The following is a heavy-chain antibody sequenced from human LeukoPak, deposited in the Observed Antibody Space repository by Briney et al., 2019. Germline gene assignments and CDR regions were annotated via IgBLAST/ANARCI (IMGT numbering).Heavy chain of an antibody. CDR2: IYYSGST. V-gene: IGHV4-61*01. CDR1: GGSISSSSYY. J-gene: IGHJ3*02. D-gene: IGHD6-19*01. CDR3: ARGRRWLVPLGAFDI. Sequence: SETLSLTCTVSGGSISSSSYYWSWIRQPPGKGLEWIGYIYYSGSTNYNPSLKSRVTISVDTSKNQFSLKLSSVTAADTAVYYCARGRRWLVPLGAFDIWGQGTMVTVSS.